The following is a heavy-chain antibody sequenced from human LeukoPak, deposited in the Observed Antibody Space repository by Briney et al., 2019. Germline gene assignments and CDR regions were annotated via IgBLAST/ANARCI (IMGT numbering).Heavy chain of an antibody. CDR2: IYSGGTT. J-gene: IGHJ4*02. CDR3: ASTPTPFDH. Sequence: GGSLRLSCAASGFTVSSIYMSWVRQAPGKGLEWVSVIYSGGTTYYADSVKGRFTISRDNSKNTLYLQVNSLRAEDTAVYYCASTPTPFDHWGQGTLVTVSS. CDR1: GFTVSSIY. D-gene: IGHD2-15*01. V-gene: IGHV3-66*01.